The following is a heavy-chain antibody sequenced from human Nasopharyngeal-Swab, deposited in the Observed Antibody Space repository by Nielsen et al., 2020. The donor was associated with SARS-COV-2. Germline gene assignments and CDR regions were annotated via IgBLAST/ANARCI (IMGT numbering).Heavy chain of an antibody. V-gene: IGHV3-9*01. CDR2: INWNSGIM. CDR1: GFTFSIYT. J-gene: IGHJ4*02. D-gene: IGHD4-11*01. Sequence: SLKISCVASGFTFSIYTMNWVRQAPGKGLEWVSGINWNSGIMGYADAVKGRFTISRDNAKNSLFLQMNSLRPEDTAFYYCARGTADYSNPSFDYWGQGTLVTVSS. CDR3: ARGTADYSNPSFDY.